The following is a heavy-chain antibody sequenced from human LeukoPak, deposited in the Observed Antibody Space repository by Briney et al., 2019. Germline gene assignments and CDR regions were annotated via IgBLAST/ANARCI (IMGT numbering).Heavy chain of an antibody. CDR1: GYTFTSYA. D-gene: IGHD2-2*01. CDR3: ARDIVVVPAAPYGMDV. CDR2: INAGNGNT. J-gene: IGHJ6*04. V-gene: IGHV1-3*01. Sequence: GASVKVSCKASGYTFTSYAMHWVCQAPGQRLEWMGWINAGNGNTKYSQEFQGRVTITRDTSASTAYMELSSLRSEDTAVYYCARDIVVVPAAPYGMDVWGKGTTVTVSS.